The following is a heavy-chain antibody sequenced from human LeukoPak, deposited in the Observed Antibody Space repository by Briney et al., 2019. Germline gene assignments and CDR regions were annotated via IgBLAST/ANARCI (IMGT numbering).Heavy chain of an antibody. V-gene: IGHV1-69*04. CDR2: IIPILGIA. CDR3: ARDAHQYYYDSSGYLNAVDY. CDR1: GGTFSSYA. J-gene: IGHJ4*02. Sequence: SVKVSCKASGGTFSSYAISWVRQAPGQGLEWMGRIIPILGIANYAQKFQGRVTITADKSTSTAYMELSSLRSEDTAVYYCARDAHQYYYDSSGYLNAVDYWGQGPLVTVSS. D-gene: IGHD3-22*01.